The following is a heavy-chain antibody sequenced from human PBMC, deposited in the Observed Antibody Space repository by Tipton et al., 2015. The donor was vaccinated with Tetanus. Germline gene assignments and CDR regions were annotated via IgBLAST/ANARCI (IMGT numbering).Heavy chain of an antibody. J-gene: IGHJ4*02. CDR2: ISYGGNNN. Sequence: SLRLSCAASGFSFNNYGMHWVRQAPGKGLEWVAVISYGGNNNYYADSVKGRFTISRDNSKNTLFLQMDSLRAEDTAVYYCAKRTITFDYWGQGTLVTVSS. CDR1: GFSFNNYG. V-gene: IGHV3-30*18. D-gene: IGHD5-24*01. CDR3: AKRTITFDY.